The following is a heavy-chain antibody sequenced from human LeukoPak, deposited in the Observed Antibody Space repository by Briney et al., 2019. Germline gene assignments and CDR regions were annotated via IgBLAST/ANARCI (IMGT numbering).Heavy chain of an antibody. CDR1: GFTFGSYA. V-gene: IGHV3-23*01. Sequence: PGGSLRLSCAASGFTFGSYAMSWVRQAPGKGLEWVSAISGSGGSTYYADSVKGRFTISRDNSKNTLYLQMNSLRAEDTAVYYCAKLFIAARLVDYWGQGTLVTVSS. CDR2: ISGSGGST. D-gene: IGHD6-6*01. J-gene: IGHJ4*02. CDR3: AKLFIAARLVDY.